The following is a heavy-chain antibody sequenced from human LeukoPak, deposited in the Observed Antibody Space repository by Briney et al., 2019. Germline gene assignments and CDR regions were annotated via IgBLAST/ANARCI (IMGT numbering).Heavy chain of an antibody. CDR1: GFTFDDYA. Sequence: GGSLRLSCAASGFTFDDYAMHWVRQAPGKGLEWVSGISWNSGSIGYADSVKGRFTNSRDNAKNSLYLQMNSLRAEDTALYYCAKGVKGSGSYSLGYWGQGTLVTVSS. CDR3: AKGVKGSGSYSLGY. CDR2: ISWNSGSI. D-gene: IGHD3-10*01. J-gene: IGHJ4*02. V-gene: IGHV3-9*01.